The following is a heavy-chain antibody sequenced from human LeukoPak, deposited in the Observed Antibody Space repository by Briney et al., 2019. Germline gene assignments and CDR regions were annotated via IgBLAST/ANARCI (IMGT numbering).Heavy chain of an antibody. Sequence: GGSLRLSCAASGFTFSNYGTHWVRQAPDKGLEWVAFIRYEGSSKYYADSVKGRFTISRDNSKNTLYLQMDSLRPEDTAIYYCAKDLLRDRWFGESWGQGTLVTVSS. CDR1: GFTFSNYG. V-gene: IGHV3-30*02. CDR3: AKDLLRDRWFGES. J-gene: IGHJ5*02. D-gene: IGHD3-10*01. CDR2: IRYEGSSK.